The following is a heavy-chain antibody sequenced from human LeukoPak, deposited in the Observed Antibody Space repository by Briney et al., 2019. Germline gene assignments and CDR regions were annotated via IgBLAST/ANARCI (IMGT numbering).Heavy chain of an antibody. V-gene: IGHV3-23*01. CDR3: ATPGGAYDGFDY. J-gene: IGHJ4*02. Sequence: PGGSLRLSCAASGFTFDSYAMSWVRQAPGKGLEWVSAISGSSGSTNYADSVKGRFTISRDNSKNTLYLQMNSLRAEDTAVYYCATPGGAYDGFDYWGQGTLVTVSS. CDR1: GFTFDSYA. D-gene: IGHD5-12*01. CDR2: ISGSSGST.